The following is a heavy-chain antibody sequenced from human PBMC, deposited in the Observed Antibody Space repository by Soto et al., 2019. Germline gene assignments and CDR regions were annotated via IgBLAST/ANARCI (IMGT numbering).Heavy chain of an antibody. CDR1: GFTFSSYG. J-gene: IGHJ4*02. CDR3: ASGLLPQNYFDY. V-gene: IGHV3-33*01. Sequence: GGSLRLSCAASGFTFSSYGMHWVRQAPGKGLEWVAVIWYDGSNKYYADSVKGRFTISRDNSKNTLYLQMNSLRAEDTAVYYCASGLLPQNYFDYWGQGTLVTVSS. CDR2: IWYDGSNK. D-gene: IGHD3-22*01.